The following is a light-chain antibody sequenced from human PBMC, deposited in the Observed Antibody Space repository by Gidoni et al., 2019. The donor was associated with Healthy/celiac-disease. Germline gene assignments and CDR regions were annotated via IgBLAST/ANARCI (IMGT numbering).Light chain of an antibody. CDR3: QQYNSYSRT. CDR1: QSISSW. J-gene: IGKJ2*01. V-gene: IGKV1-5*01. Sequence: DIQMTQSPSTLSASVGDRVTIPCRASQSISSWLAWYQQKPGKAPKLLIYDASSLESGVPSRFSGSGSGTEFTLTISSLQPDDFVTYYCQQYNSYSRTFGQGTKLEIK. CDR2: DAS.